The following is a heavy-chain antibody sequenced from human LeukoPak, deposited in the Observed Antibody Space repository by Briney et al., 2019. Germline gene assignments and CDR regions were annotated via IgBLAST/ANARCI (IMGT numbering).Heavy chain of an antibody. CDR3: GKDINGYSSGWIDY. J-gene: IGHJ4*02. CDR1: GFTFDDNA. CDR2: ISWNSGSI. D-gene: IGHD6-19*01. Sequence: GGSLRLSCSASGFTFDDNAMHWVRQAPGKGLEWVSSISWNSGSIAYADSVKGRFTISRDNAKNSLYLQMNSLRAEDMALYYCGKDINGYSSGWIDYWGQGTLVTVSS. V-gene: IGHV3-9*03.